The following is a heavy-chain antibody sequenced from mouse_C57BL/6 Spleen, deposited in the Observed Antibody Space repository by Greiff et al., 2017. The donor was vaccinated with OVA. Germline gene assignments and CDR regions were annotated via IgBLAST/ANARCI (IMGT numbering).Heavy chain of an antibody. CDR2: IRNKANGYTT. V-gene: IGHV7-3*01. CDR1: GFTFTDYY. D-gene: IGHD2-4*01. CDR3: ARYNLYYDYDGPSWFAY. Sequence: EVKLVDSGGGLVQPGGSLSLSCAASGFTFTDYYMSWVRQPPGKALEWLGFIRNKANGYTTEYSASVKGRFTISRDNSQSILYLQMNALRAEDSATYYCARYNLYYDYDGPSWFAYWGQGTLVTVSA. J-gene: IGHJ3*01.